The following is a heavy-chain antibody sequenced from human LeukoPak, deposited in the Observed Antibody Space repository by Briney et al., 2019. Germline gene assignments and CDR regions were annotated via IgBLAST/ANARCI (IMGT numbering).Heavy chain of an antibody. V-gene: IGHV3-7*01. CDR2: IKEDGSEQ. J-gene: IGHJ4*02. D-gene: IGHD1-14*01. Sequence: GGSLRLSCVASGFIFSSYWMSWVRQAPGKGLEWVANIKEDGSEQYYVDSLRGRFTISRDNAENSLYLQMNSLRAEDTAVYYCARDSFETDIDYWGQGTLVTVSS. CDR3: ARDSFETDIDY. CDR1: GFIFSSYW.